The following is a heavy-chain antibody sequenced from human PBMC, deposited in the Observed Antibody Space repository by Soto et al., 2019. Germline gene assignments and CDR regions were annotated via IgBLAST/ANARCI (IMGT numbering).Heavy chain of an antibody. CDR1: GGSFSGYY. CDR3: ASGINWGSHDAFDI. J-gene: IGHJ3*02. V-gene: IGHV4-34*01. Sequence: SETLSLTCAVYGGSFSGYYWSWIRQPPGKGLEWIGEINHSGSTNYNPSLKSRVTISVDTSKNQFSLKLSSVTAADTAVYYCASGINWGSHDAFDIWGQGTMVTVSS. CDR2: INHSGST. D-gene: IGHD7-27*01.